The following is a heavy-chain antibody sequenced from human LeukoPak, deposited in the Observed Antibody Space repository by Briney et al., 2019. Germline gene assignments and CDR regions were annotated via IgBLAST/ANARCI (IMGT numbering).Heavy chain of an antibody. Sequence: GGSLRLSCAASGFTFSSYAMSWVRQAPGKGLEWVLVISGSGGTTYYANSVKGRFTISRDNSKNTLFLQMNSLTAEDTAVYYCAKGYGSGSYYPYYGMDVWGKGTTVTVSS. D-gene: IGHD3-10*01. J-gene: IGHJ6*04. CDR1: GFTFSSYA. V-gene: IGHV3-23*01. CDR2: ISGSGGTT. CDR3: AKGYGSGSYYPYYGMDV.